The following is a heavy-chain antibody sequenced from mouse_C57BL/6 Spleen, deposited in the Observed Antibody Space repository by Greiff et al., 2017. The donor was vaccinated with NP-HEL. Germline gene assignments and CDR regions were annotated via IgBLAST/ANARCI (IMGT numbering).Heavy chain of an antibody. CDR3: ASPLTGNAMDY. J-gene: IGHJ4*01. CDR2: IWSGGST. Sequence: VKLVESGPGLVQPSQSLSITCTVSGFSLTSYGVHWVRQSPGKGLEWLGVIWSGGSTDYNAAFISRLSISKDNSKSQVFFKMNSLQADDTAIYYCASPLTGNAMDYWGQGTSVTVSS. CDR1: GFSLTSYG. V-gene: IGHV2-2*01. D-gene: IGHD4-1*01.